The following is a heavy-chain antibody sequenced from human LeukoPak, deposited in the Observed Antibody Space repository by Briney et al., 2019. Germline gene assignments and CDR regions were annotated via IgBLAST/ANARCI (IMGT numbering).Heavy chain of an antibody. Sequence: ASVKVSCKASGYTFTSYGISWVRQAPGQGLEWMGWISAYNGNTNYAQKLQGRVTMTTDTSTSTAYMELRSLRSDDTAVYYCAAHDGVMSSEEFDAFDIWGQGTMVTVSS. CDR3: AAHDGVMSSEEFDAFDI. J-gene: IGHJ3*02. CDR2: ISAYNGNT. CDR1: GYTFTSYG. D-gene: IGHD1-26*01. V-gene: IGHV1-18*01.